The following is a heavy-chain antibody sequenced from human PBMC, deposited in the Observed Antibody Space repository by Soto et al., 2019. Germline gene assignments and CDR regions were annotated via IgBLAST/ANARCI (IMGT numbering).Heavy chain of an antibody. CDR1: GFSLNTRGVG. CDR2: ISWDGEK. Sequence: ITLKESGPTLVKPTQTLTLTCTFSGFSLNTRGVGVGWIRQPPGKALEWLALISWDGEKRYSPSLKSRLTIAKATPENQLLLTMTNMDPVDTATYYCAHRLGALLTRHYYFDSWGKGTRVPVSS. V-gene: IGHV2-5*02. CDR3: AHRLGALLTRHYYFDS. D-gene: IGHD3-9*01. J-gene: IGHJ4*02.